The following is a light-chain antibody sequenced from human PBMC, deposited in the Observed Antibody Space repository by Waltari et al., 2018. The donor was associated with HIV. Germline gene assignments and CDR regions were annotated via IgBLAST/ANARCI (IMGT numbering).Light chain of an antibody. Sequence: DIQMTQSPSSLSASVGDRVTITCRASQNISSYLTWYQQKPGKAPNLLIYAASSLQSGVPSRFSGSGSGTDFTLTISSLQPEDFATYFCQQSYSTPRTFGQGTKLEIK. V-gene: IGKV1-39*01. CDR3: QQSYSTPRT. J-gene: IGKJ2*01. CDR1: QNISSY. CDR2: AAS.